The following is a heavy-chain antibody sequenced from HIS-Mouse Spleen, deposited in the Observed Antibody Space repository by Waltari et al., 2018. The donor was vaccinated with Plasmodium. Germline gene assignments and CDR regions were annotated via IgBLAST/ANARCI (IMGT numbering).Heavy chain of an antibody. CDR1: GFTFSSYG. CDR2: ISNDGINK. Sequence: QVQLVESGGGVVQPGRSLRLSCAASGFTFSSYGMHWVRQAPGKGLEWVAVISNDGINKYYADSVKGRFTISRDNSKNTLYLQMNSLRAEDTAVYYCAKDRRSSSWYVDYWGQGTLVTVSS. CDR3: AKDRRSSSWYVDY. V-gene: IGHV3-30*18. J-gene: IGHJ4*02. D-gene: IGHD6-13*01.